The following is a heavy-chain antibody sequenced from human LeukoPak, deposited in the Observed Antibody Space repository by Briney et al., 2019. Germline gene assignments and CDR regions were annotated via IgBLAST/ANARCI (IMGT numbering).Heavy chain of an antibody. D-gene: IGHD3-9*01. J-gene: IGHJ3*02. CDR3: ARDDILTGRDAFDI. CDR1: GYTFTSYA. CDR2: INTNTGNP. V-gene: IGHV7-4-1*02. Sequence: GASVKVSCKASGYTFTSYAMNWVRQAPGQGLEWMGWINTNTGNPTCAQGFTGRFVFSLDTSVSTAYLQISSLKAEDTAVYYCARDDILTGRDAFDIWGQGTMVTVSS.